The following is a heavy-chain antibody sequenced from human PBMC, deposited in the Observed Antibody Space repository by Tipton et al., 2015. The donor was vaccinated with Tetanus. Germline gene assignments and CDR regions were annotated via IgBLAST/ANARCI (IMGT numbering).Heavy chain of an antibody. CDR3: ATAGVDCSGGICYSF. D-gene: IGHD2-15*01. CDR1: GYSFSNYW. Sequence: QLVQSGAEVKKPGESLRISCKASGYSFSNYWIAWVRQMTGKGLEWMGILYPGDSDTRYSPPFQGQVHISADKSITTTYLHWSSLKASDTAIYYCATAGVDCSGGICYSFWGQGTLVTVSS. J-gene: IGHJ4*02. CDR2: LYPGDSDT. V-gene: IGHV5-51*01.